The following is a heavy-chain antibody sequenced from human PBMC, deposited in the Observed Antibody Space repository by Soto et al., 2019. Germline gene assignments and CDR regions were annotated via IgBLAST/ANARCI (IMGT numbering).Heavy chain of an antibody. V-gene: IGHV1-69*13. CDR3: ARDRIDYYGMDV. CDR2: IIPRSATS. CDR1: GDTFSTYT. Sequence: SVKVSCKASGDTFSTYTITWMRQAPGQGLEWMGGIIPRSATSNYAQKFQGRVTITADESTNTAYMELSSLRSDDTAVYYCARDRIDYYGMDVWGQGTTVTVSS. J-gene: IGHJ6*02.